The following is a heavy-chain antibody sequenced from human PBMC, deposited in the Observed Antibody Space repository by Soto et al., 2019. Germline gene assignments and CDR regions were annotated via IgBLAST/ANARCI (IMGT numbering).Heavy chain of an antibody. V-gene: IGHV4-31*03. J-gene: IGHJ5*02. CDR1: NGYINSGGFY. CDR2: IFHSGST. D-gene: IGHD1-20*01. CDR3: ARGGIAGHWFAP. Sequence: QVQLQESGPGLLKPSQTLSLTCNVSNGYINSGGFYWSWIRQHPGKGLEWIGYIFHSGSTLYNPSLNSRVSLPADTSKNQLSLNLRSVTVADTAVYYCARGGIAGHWFAPWGQGILVTVSS.